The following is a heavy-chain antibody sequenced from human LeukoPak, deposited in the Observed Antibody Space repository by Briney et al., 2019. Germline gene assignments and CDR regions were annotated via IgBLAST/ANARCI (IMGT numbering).Heavy chain of an antibody. D-gene: IGHD6-19*01. J-gene: IGHJ4*02. CDR3: ARGTLYSGWSYYFDY. CDR1: GGSISISSYY. Sequence: SETPSLTCTVSGGSISISSYYWGWIRQPPGKGLEWIGSVYYSGTTSKKPSLKSRVTISVDMSKNHFSLRLSSVTAADTAVYYCARGTLYSGWSYYFDYWGQGTLVRVSS. CDR2: VYYSGTT. V-gene: IGHV4-39*07.